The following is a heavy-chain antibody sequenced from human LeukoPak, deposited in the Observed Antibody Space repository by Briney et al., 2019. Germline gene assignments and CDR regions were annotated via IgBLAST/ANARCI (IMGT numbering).Heavy chain of an antibody. Sequence: GASVKVSCKASGYTFTSYDINWVRQATGQGLEWMGWMNPNSGNTGYAQKFQGRVTMTRNTPISTAYMELSSLRSEDTAVYYCARGLSGYYYDSSGYYGYWGQGTLVTVSS. CDR2: MNPNSGNT. J-gene: IGHJ4*02. V-gene: IGHV1-8*01. CDR1: GYTFTSYD. CDR3: ARGLSGYYYDSSGYYGY. D-gene: IGHD3-22*01.